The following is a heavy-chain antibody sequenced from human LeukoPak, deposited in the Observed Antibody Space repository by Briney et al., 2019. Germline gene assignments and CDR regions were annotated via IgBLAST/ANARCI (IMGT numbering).Heavy chain of an antibody. D-gene: IGHD3-10*01. CDR2: IEPDGSGK. Sequence: GGSLRLSCAASGFSFRDYWMSWVRHAPEKGLEWVADIEPDGSGKTYVDSVKGRFTISRDNAQQSLYLQMDTLTAEDTAVYYCVTSWVRQERDFWGQGTLVTVSS. J-gene: IGHJ4*02. CDR1: GFSFRDYW. CDR3: VTSWVRQERDF. V-gene: IGHV3-7*01.